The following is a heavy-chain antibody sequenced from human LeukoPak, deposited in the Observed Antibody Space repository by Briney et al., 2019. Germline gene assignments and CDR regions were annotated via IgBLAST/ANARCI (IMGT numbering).Heavy chain of an antibody. J-gene: IGHJ5*02. Sequence: SETPSLTCTVSGGSISSYYWSWIRQPPGKGLEWIGYIYYSGSTNYNPSLKSRVTISVDTSKNQFSLKLSSVTAADTAVYYCARAARITIFGVVIMSWFDPWGQGTLVTVSS. V-gene: IGHV4-59*12. CDR2: IYYSGST. CDR3: ARAARITIFGVVIMSWFDP. D-gene: IGHD3-3*01. CDR1: GGSISSYY.